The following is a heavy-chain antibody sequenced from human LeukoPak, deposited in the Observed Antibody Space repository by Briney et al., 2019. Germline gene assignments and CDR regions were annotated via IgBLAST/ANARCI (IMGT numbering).Heavy chain of an antibody. CDR1: GYTFTGYY. D-gene: IGHD3-16*01. CDR3: ARVIRVYYGLDV. CDR2: INSNSGGT. Sequence: GGSVKVSCKASGYTFTGYYMHWVRQAPGQGLEWRGWINSNSGGTNYAQKFQGRVTMTRDTSISTAYMELSRLRSEDTAVYYCARVIRVYYGLDVWGRGTTVTVSS. J-gene: IGHJ6*02. V-gene: IGHV1-2*02.